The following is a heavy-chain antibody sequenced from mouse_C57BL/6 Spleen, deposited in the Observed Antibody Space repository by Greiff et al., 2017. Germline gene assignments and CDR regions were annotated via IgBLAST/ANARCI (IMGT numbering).Heavy chain of an antibody. CDR2: ISYDGSN. D-gene: IGHD4-1*01. CDR3: ARDRNWAPFAY. CDR1: GYSITSGYY. Sequence: VQLKESGPGLVKPSQSLSLTCSVTGYSITSGYYWNWIRQFPGNKLEWMGYISYDGSNNYNPSLKNRISITRDTSKNQFFLKLNSVTTEDTATYYCARDRNWAPFAYWGQGTLVTVSA. J-gene: IGHJ3*01. V-gene: IGHV3-6*01.